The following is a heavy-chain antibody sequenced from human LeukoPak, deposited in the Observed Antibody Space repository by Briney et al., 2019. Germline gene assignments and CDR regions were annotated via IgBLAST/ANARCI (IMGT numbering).Heavy chain of an antibody. CDR3: ARDQVVTGTTRSTIRPFDY. CDR1: GGTFSSYA. CDR2: IIPIFGTA. D-gene: IGHD1-7*01. J-gene: IGHJ4*01. V-gene: IGHV1-69*05. Sequence: VASVKVSCKASGGTFSSYAISWVRQAPGQGLEWMGRIIPIFGTANYAQKFQGRVTITTDESTSTAYMEPSSLRSEDTAVYYCARDQVVTGTTRSTIRPFDYWGQGTLVTVSS.